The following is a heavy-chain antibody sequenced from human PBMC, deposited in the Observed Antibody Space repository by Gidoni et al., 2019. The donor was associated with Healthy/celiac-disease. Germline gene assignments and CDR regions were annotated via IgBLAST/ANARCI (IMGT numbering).Heavy chain of an antibody. V-gene: IGHV3-7*01. CDR3: ARVYYDYVWGSYRFDAFDI. Sequence: EVQLVESGGGLVQPGGSLRLSCAASGFTFSSYWMSWVRQAPGKGLEWVANIKQDGSEKYYVDSVKGRFTISRDNAKNSLYLQMNSLRAEDTAVYYCARVYYDYVWGSYRFDAFDIWGQGTMVTVSS. CDR1: GFTFSSYW. D-gene: IGHD3-16*02. J-gene: IGHJ3*02. CDR2: IKQDGSEK.